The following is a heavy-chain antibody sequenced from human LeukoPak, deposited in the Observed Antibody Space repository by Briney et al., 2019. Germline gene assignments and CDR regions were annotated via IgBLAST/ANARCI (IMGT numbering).Heavy chain of an antibody. D-gene: IGHD2-2*01. J-gene: IGHJ6*02. CDR2: INPNSGGT. CDR1: GYTFTGYY. V-gene: IGHV1-2*02. Sequence: GASVKVSCKASGYTFTGYYMHWVRQAPGQGLEWMGWINPNSGGTNYAQKLQGRVTMTRDTSISTAYMELSRLRSDDTAVYYCARVSVVPAASLYYYGMDVWGQGTTVTVSS. CDR3: ARVSVVPAASLYYYGMDV.